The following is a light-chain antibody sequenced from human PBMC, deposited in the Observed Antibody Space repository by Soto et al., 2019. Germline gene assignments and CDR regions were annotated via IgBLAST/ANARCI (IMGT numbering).Light chain of an antibody. CDR1: SSDVGGYNY. Sequence: QSVLTQPPSASGSPGQSVTISCTGTSSDVGGYNYVSWYQQHPGKAPKLMIYEVSKRPSGVPDRFSGSKSGNTASLTVSWLQAEDEADYYCSSYAGSNNYVFGTGTQLTVL. V-gene: IGLV2-8*01. CDR2: EVS. CDR3: SSYAGSNNYV. J-gene: IGLJ1*01.